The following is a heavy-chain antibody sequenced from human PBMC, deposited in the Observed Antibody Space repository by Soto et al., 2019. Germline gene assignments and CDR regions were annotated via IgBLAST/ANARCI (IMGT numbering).Heavy chain of an antibody. CDR1: GFTFSNAW. CDR2: IKSKSDGGTT. V-gene: IGHV3-15*01. J-gene: IGHJ3*02. Sequence: GGSLRLSCAASGFTFSNAWMSWVRQAPGKGLEWVGRIKSKSDGGTTDYAAPVKGRFTIARDDSKNTLYLQMNSLKTEDTAVYYCTTDHTIGTTKVAFDIWGQGTMVTVSS. D-gene: IGHD1-7*01. CDR3: TTDHTIGTTKVAFDI.